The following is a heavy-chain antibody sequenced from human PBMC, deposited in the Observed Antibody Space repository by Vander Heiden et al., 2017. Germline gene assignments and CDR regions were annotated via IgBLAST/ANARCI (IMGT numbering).Heavy chain of an antibody. Sequence: QVQRVESGGGVVQPGRSLRLSCAASRFTFSSYPMHGVRQAPGKGLEWVAVISYDGSNKSYADSVKGRFTISRDNSKNTLYLQMNSLRAEDTAVYYCASDYGSGSYYNVNYYYGMDVWGQGTTVTVSS. CDR1: RFTFSSYP. CDR2: ISYDGSNK. D-gene: IGHD3-10*01. V-gene: IGHV3-30*04. J-gene: IGHJ6*02. CDR3: ASDYGSGSYYNVNYYYGMDV.